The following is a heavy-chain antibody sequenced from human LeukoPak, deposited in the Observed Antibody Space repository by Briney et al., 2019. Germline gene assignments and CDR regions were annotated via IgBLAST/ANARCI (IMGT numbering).Heavy chain of an antibody. CDR3: ATQRGNSGLDY. CDR1: GGSISSGDYY. J-gene: IGHJ4*02. CDR2: IYYSGST. Sequence: PSQTLSLTCTVSGGSISSGDYYWSWIRQPPGKGLEWIGYIYYSGSTYYNPSLKSRVTISVDTSKNQFPLKLSSVTAADTAVYYCATQRGNSGLDYWGQGTLVTVSS. V-gene: IGHV4-30-4*08. D-gene: IGHD4-23*01.